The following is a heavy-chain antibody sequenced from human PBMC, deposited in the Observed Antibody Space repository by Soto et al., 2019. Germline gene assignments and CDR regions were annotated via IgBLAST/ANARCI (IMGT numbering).Heavy chain of an antibody. V-gene: IGHV1-18*01. CDR1: GYTFTRSG. D-gene: IGHD5-12*01. CDR3: AREGVAHYYYSRMDV. CDR2: ISTYNGDT. Sequence: ASVKVSCKASGYTFTRSGSSLVRQAPGQGLEWMGWISTYNGDTNYAQTFQGRVTMTTDTSTSTVQMEVRSLRSDDTAVYYCAREGVAHYYYSRMDVWGQGTPVTVS. J-gene: IGHJ6*02.